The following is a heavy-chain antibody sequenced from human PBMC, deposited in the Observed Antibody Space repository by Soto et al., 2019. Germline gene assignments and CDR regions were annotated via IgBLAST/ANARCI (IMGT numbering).Heavy chain of an antibody. V-gene: IGHV1-69*13. J-gene: IGHJ5*02. CDR2: IIPIFGTA. D-gene: IGHD6-19*01. Sequence: RASVKVSCKASGGTFSSYSISWVRQAPGQGLEWMGGIIPIFGTANYAQKFQGRVTITADESTSTAYMELSSLRSEDTAVYYCARGYSSGWWWFDPWGQGTLVTVSS. CDR1: GGTFSSYS. CDR3: ARGYSSGWWWFDP.